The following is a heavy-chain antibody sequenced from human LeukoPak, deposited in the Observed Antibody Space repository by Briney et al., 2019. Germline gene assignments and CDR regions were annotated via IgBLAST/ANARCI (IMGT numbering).Heavy chain of an antibody. CDR1: GGSISSYY. V-gene: IGHV4-59*08. J-gene: IGHJ4*02. CDR3: ARAITGYSSSWQRFDY. CDR2: IYYSGSS. D-gene: IGHD6-13*01. Sequence: PSHTLSLTYTVFGGSISSYYWSWFRQSPGKGLEWIGYIYYSGSSNYNPSLKSRFTISVDTSKNQSSLKLSSVTAADTAVYYCARAITGYSSSWQRFDYWGQGTLVTVSS.